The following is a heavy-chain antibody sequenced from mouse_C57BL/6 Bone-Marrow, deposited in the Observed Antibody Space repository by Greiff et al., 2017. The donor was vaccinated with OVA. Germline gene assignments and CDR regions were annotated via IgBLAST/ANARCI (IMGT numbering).Heavy chain of an antibody. Sequence: VQLQQSGPELVKPGASVKISCKASGYTFTDYYMNWVKQSHGKSLEWIGDINPNNGGTSYNQKFKGKATLTVDKSSSTAYMELRSLTSEDSAGYYCAREGSARDYFDYWGQGTTLTVSS. V-gene: IGHV1-26*01. CDR2: INPNNGGT. CDR3: AREGSARDYFDY. CDR1: GYTFTDYY. J-gene: IGHJ2*01.